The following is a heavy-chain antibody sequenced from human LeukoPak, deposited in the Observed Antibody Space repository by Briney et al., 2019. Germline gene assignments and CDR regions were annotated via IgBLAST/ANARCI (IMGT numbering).Heavy chain of an antibody. J-gene: IGHJ4*02. V-gene: IGHV3-66*01. D-gene: IGHD3-10*01. CDR3: ARAFPSYYYGSGSSPPQN. CDR2: IYSGGST. CDR1: GFTVSSNY. Sequence: GGSLRLSCAASGFTVSSNYMSWVRQAPGKGLEWVSVIYSGGSTYYADSVKGRFTISRDNTKNTLYLQMNSLRAEDTAVYYCARAFPSYYYGSGSSPPQNWGQGTLVTVSS.